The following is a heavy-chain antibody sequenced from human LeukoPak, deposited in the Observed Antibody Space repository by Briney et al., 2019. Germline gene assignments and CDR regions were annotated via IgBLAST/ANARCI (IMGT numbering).Heavy chain of an antibody. Sequence: GGSLRLSCAASGFSFSTYWMSWVRQAPGKGLEWVAAINQDGSDKYYVDSVKGRFTISRDNSKNTLYLQMNSLRAEDTAVYYCAKAPDLSPPFDYWGQGTLVTVSS. CDR3: AKAPDLSPPFDY. CDR1: GFSFSTYW. V-gene: IGHV3-7*03. J-gene: IGHJ4*02. CDR2: INQDGSDK. D-gene: IGHD2/OR15-2a*01.